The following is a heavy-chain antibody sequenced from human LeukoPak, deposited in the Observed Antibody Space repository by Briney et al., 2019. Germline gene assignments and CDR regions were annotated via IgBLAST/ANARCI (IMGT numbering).Heavy chain of an antibody. J-gene: IGHJ4*02. CDR3: ARVPYGDYFDY. CDR2: IYHSGST. D-gene: IGHD4-17*01. Sequence: PSQTLSLTCTVSGGSISSGGYSWSWIRQPPGKGLEWIGYIYHSGSTYYNPSLKSRVTISLDRSKNQFSLKLSSFNAADAAVYFCARVPYGDYFDYWGQGTLVTVSS. V-gene: IGHV4-30-2*01. CDR1: GGSISSGGYS.